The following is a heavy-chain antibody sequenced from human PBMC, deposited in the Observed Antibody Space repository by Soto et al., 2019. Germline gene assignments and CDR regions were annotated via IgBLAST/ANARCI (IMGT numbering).Heavy chain of an antibody. CDR3: VAVDTAMVPDY. D-gene: IGHD5-18*01. CDR1: GGTFSSYT. V-gene: IGHV1-69*02. Sequence: GASVKVSCKASGGTFSSYTISWVRQAPGQGLEWMGRIIPILGIANYAQKFQGRVTITADKSTSTAYTELSSLRSEDTAVYYCVAVDTAMVPDYWGQGTLVTVSS. CDR2: IIPILGIA. J-gene: IGHJ4*02.